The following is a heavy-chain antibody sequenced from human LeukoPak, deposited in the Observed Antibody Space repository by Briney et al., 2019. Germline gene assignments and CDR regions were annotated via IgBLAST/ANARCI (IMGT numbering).Heavy chain of an antibody. D-gene: IGHD6-19*01. CDR1: GFRFDDYG. J-gene: IGHJ4*02. Sequence: GGSLRLSCVASGFRFDDYGMSWVRQAPGKGLEWVSGINWNGGGTGYADSVKGRFTISRDNAKNSLYLRMNSLRAEDTALYYCARGGSTGWYSFDYWGQGTLVTVSS. CDR3: ARGGSTGWYSFDY. CDR2: INWNGGGT. V-gene: IGHV3-20*04.